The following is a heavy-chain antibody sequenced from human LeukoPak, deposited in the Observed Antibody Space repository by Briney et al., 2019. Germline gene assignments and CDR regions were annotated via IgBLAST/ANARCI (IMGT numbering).Heavy chain of an antibody. CDR2: ISGSGGST. J-gene: IGHJ5*02. CDR3: AKGQTMIVIWCFGFDP. Sequence: PGGSLRLSCAASGFTFSSYAMSWVRQAPGKGLEWVSAISGSGGSTYYADSVKGRFTISRDNSKNTLYLQMNSLRAEDTAVYYCAKGQTMIVIWCFGFDPWGQGTLVTVSS. CDR1: GFTFSSYA. D-gene: IGHD3-22*01. V-gene: IGHV3-23*01.